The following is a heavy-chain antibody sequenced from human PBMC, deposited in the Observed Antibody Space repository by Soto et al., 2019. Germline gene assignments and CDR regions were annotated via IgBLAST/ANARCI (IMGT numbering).Heavy chain of an antibody. J-gene: IGHJ4*02. Sequence: SETLSLTCTVSGGSISSYYWSWIRQPPGKGLEWIGYIYYSGSTNYNPSLKSRVTISVDTSKNQFSLKLSSVTAADTAVYYCARRSYDFWSGYYTGTDYWGPGILVTVSS. V-gene: IGHV4-59*08. D-gene: IGHD3-3*01. CDR3: ARRSYDFWSGYYTGTDY. CDR1: GGSISSYY. CDR2: IYYSGST.